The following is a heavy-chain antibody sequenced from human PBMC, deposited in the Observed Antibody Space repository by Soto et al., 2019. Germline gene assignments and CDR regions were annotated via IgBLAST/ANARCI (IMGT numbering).Heavy chain of an antibody. D-gene: IGHD1-20*01. CDR1: GFAFSGYA. CDR2: IWYDGTTK. J-gene: IGHJ4*02. V-gene: IGHV3-33*01. Sequence: QVQLVESGGGVVQPGRSLRLSCAASGFAFSGYAMHWVRQATGKGLEWVAIIWYDGTTKYYAESVKGRFTISSDNSKNTLDRQMISLRDEDTAVDYCARDNVSRYVDYWGQGTLVTVSS. CDR3: ARDNVSRYVDY.